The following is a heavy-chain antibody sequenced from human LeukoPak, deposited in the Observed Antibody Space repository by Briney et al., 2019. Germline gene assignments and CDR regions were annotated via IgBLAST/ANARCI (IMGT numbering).Heavy chain of an antibody. D-gene: IGHD3-9*01. J-gene: IGHJ4*02. CDR1: GFTFSSYG. CDR2: IRYDGSNK. CDR3: AKCMPTYDILTGYPIDY. Sequence: PGGSLRLSCAASGFTFSSYGMHWVRQAPGKGLEWVAFIRYDGSNKYYADSVKGRFTISRDNSKNTLYLQMNSLRAEDTAVYYCAKCMPTYDILTGYPIDYWGQGTLVTVSS. V-gene: IGHV3-30*02.